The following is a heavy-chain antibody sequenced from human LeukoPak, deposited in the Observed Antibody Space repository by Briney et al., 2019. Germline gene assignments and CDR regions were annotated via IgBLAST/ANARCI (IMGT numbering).Heavy chain of an antibody. V-gene: IGHV4-34*01. Sequence: SETLSLTCAVYGGSFSGYYWSWIRQPPGKGLEWIGEINHSGSTNYNPSLKSRVTISVDTSKNQFSLKLSSVTAADTAVYYCARTSFKYSSGWYRGVYFDYWGQGTLVTVSS. D-gene: IGHD6-19*01. J-gene: IGHJ4*02. CDR3: ARTSFKYSSGWYRGVYFDY. CDR1: GGSFSGYY. CDR2: INHSGST.